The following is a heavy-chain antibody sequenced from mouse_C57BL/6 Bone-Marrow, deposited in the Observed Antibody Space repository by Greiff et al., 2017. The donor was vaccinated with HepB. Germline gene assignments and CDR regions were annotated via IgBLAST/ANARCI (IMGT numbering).Heavy chain of an antibody. J-gene: IGHJ1*03. D-gene: IGHD2-5*01. CDR1: GFTFSDYG. Sequence: EVKLVESGGGLVQPGGSLKLSCAASGFTFSDYGMAWVRQAPRKGPEWVAFISNLAYSIYHADTVTGRFTISRENAKNTLYLEMSSLRSEDTAMYYCAREPYSNGWYFDVWGTGTTVTVSS. CDR2: ISNLAYSI. V-gene: IGHV5-15*04. CDR3: AREPYSNGWYFDV.